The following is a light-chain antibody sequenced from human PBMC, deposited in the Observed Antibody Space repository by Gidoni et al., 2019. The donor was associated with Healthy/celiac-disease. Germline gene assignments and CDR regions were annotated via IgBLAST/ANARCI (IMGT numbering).Light chain of an antibody. CDR3: QLWDNSTGV. CDR2: RDS. Sequence: SYELTQPLSVSVALGQTARITCGGKNIGSKNVHWYKQKPGQAPILVIFRDSNRPSGIPEQFSGSNSGNTATLTISRAQAGDEADYYCQLWDNSTGVFGGGTKLTVL. V-gene: IGLV3-9*01. J-gene: IGLJ2*01. CDR1: NIGSKN.